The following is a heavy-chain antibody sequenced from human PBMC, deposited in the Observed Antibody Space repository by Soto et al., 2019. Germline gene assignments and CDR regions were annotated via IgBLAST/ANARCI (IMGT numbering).Heavy chain of an antibody. CDR1: GGSTSNYY. D-gene: IGHD2-15*01. CDR2: IDTSGST. V-gene: IGHV4-4*07. J-gene: IGHJ4*02. CDR3: AKVVVAATRHTDFDS. Sequence: SETLSLTCTVSGGSTSNYYCNWIRQPAGKGLEWIGRIDTSGSTNYNPSLKSRVTMSVDTSKQEFSLKLSSVTAADTALYYCAKVVVAATRHTDFDSWGQGTLVTVSS.